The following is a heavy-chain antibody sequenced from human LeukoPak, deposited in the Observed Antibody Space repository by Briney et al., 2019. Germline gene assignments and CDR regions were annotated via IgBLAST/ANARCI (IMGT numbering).Heavy chain of an antibody. CDR2: IYTSGST. CDR1: GGSISSGSYY. J-gene: IGHJ4*02. V-gene: IGHV4-61*02. Sequence: PSETLSLTCTVSGGSISSGSYYWSWIRQPAGKGLEWIGRIYTSGSTNYNPSLKSRVTISVDTSKNQFSLKLSSVTAADTAVYYCARADDYIDCWGQGTLVTVSS. CDR3: ARADDYIDC.